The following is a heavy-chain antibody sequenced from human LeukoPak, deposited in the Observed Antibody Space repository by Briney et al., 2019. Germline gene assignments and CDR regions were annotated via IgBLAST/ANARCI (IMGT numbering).Heavy chain of an antibody. CDR1: GFTFSSYA. D-gene: IGHD3-22*01. CDR2: ISSNGCST. V-gene: IGHV3-64*01. Sequence: GGSMRLSCAASGFTFSSYAMHWVRQAPGKGLEYVSAISSNGCSTYYANSVKGRFTISRDNSKNTLYLQMGSLRAEDMAVYYCARDRYYYDSSGYYYWGQGTLVTVSS. CDR3: ARDRYYYDSSGYYY. J-gene: IGHJ4*02.